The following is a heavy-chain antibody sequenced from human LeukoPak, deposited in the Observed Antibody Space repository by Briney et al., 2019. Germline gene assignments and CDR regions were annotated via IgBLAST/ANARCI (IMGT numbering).Heavy chain of an antibody. CDR2: ISSSGSTI. D-gene: IGHD3-16*01. CDR3: ARAPRNYDYVWGLTGWDY. V-gene: IGHV3-11*01. J-gene: IGHJ4*02. CDR1: GFTFSDYY. Sequence: PGGSLRLSCAASGFTFSDYYMSWIRQAPGKGLEWVSYISSSGSTIYYADSVKGRFTISRDNAKNSLYLQMNSLRAEDTAVCYCARAPRNYDYVWGLTGWDYWGQGTLVTVSS.